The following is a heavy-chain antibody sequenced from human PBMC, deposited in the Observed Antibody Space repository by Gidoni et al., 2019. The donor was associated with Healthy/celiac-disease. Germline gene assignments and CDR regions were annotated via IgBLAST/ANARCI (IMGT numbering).Heavy chain of an antibody. CDR1: GFPFSRYA. D-gene: IGHD3-10*01. Sequence: QVQLVESGGGVVQPGRSLVLSCAAPGFPFSRYAMPWVRTAPGKGLEWVAVISYDGSNKYYADSVKGRFTISRDNSKNTLYLQMNSLRAEDTAVYYCAKNIVGPEEWFGELDYYYYGMDVWGQGTTVTVSS. V-gene: IGHV3-30-3*02. CDR2: ISYDGSNK. J-gene: IGHJ6*02. CDR3: AKNIVGPEEWFGELDYYYYGMDV.